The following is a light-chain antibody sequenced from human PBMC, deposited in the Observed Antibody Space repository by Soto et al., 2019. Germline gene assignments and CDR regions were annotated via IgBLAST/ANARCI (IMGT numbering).Light chain of an antibody. J-gene: IGKJ2*01. CDR3: MQALQSPRT. CDR2: LGS. V-gene: IGKV2-28*01. Sequence: EIDMTQSPLSLPVTPGEPASISCRSSQSLSHRNGKTYLDWYLQKPGQSPHLLIYLGSNRASGVPDRFTGSGSGTDFTLKISRVEAEDVGVDYCMQALQSPRTFGQGTKLEIK. CDR1: QSLSHRNGKTY.